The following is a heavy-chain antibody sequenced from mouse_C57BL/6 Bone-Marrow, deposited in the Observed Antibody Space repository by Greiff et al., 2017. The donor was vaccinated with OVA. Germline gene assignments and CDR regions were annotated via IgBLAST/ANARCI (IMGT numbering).Heavy chain of an antibody. CDR1: GYTFTSYW. CDR3: ARGRWNYFDY. J-gene: IGHJ2*01. CDR2: IDPSDSYT. V-gene: IGHV1-69*01. Sequence: QVQLQQPGAELVMPGASVKLSCKASGYTFTSYWMHWVKQRPGQGLEWIGEIDPSDSYTNYNQKFKGKSTLTVDKSSSTAYMQLSSLTSEDSAVYYCARGRWNYFDYWGQGTTLTVSS. D-gene: IGHD1-1*02.